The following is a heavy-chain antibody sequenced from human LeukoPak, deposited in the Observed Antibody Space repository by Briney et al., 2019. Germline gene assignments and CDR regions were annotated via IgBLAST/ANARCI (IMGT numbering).Heavy chain of an antibody. V-gene: IGHV4-38-2*02. CDR1: RYSISSGYY. J-gene: IGHJ4*02. CDR3: AGGIRVYYFDY. D-gene: IGHD3-16*01. CDR2: IYHSGSA. Sequence: PSETLSLTCSVSRYSISSGYYWAWIRQPPGKGLEWIGSIYHSGSAYYNASLKSRVTISVDTSKNQFSLKLSSVTAADTAVYYCAGGIRVYYFDYWGQGTLVTVSS.